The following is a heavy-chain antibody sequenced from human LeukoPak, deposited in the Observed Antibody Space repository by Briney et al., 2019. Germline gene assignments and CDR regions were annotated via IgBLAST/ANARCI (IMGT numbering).Heavy chain of an antibody. CDR2: IYYTGST. J-gene: IGHJ6*03. Sequence: SETLSLTCTVSGGSISSSSYYWGWIRQPPGKGLEWIGSIYYTGSTYYNPSLKSRVTISVDTSKNQFSLKLSSVTAADTAVYYCARARTTVTYYYYYYMDVWGKGTTVTISS. CDR1: GGSISSSSYY. CDR3: ARARTTVTYYYYYYMDV. D-gene: IGHD4-17*01. V-gene: IGHV4-39*07.